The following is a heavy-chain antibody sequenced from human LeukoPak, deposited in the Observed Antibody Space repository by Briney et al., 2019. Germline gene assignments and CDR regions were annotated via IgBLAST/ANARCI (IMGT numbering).Heavy chain of an antibody. Sequence: GGSLRLSCAASGFTFSSYSMNWVRQAPGKGLEWVSSISSSSSYIYYADSVKGRFTISRDNAKNSLYLQMNSLRAEDTAVYYCARVLPVAYAFDIWGQGTMVTVSS. CDR3: ARVLPVAYAFDI. CDR1: GFTFSSYS. D-gene: IGHD6-19*01. CDR2: ISSSSSYI. J-gene: IGHJ3*02. V-gene: IGHV3-21*01.